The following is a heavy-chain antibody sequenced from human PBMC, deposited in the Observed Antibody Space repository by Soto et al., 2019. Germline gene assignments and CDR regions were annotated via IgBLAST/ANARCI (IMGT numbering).Heavy chain of an antibody. V-gene: IGHV3-23*01. CDR1: GFTYSFYS. D-gene: IGHD3-3*02. J-gene: IGHJ6*02. CDR2: ITNTGTST. CDR3: AKREHW. Sequence: HPGGSLRLSCAASGFTYSFYSMNWVRQAPGKGLEWISYITNTGTSTNYADSVRGRFTVSRDNSKNTLYLQMNSLRAEDTAVYYCAKREHWWGQGTTVTVSS.